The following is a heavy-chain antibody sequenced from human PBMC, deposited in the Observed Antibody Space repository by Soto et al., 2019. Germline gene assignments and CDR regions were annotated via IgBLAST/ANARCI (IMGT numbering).Heavy chain of an antibody. Sequence: GASVKVSCKASGYTFTSYDINWVRQATGQGLEWMGWMNPNSGNTGYAQKFQGRVTMTRNTSISTAYMELSSLRVEDTAVYYCARDQRGWRYKYENSGYSDYWGQGTLVTVSS. CDR3: ARDQRGWRYKYENSGYSDY. D-gene: IGHD3-22*01. V-gene: IGHV1-8*01. J-gene: IGHJ4*02. CDR2: MNPNSGNT. CDR1: GYTFTSYD.